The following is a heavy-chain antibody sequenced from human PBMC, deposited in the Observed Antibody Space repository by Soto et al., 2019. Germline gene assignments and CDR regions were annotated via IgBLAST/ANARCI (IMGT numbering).Heavy chain of an antibody. CDR1: GYPFTHYG. CDR3: ARDQSFDRTYYYDIDV. V-gene: IGHV1-18*01. J-gene: IGHJ6*02. CDR2: ISPFNGNT. Sequence: GASVKVSCKSSGYPFTHYGITWIRQAPGQGLEWMGLISPFNGNTNYGQTLQGRVTLTTETSTSTVYMELRSLRSDDTAVYYCARDQSFDRTYYYDIDVWGQGTTVTRLL. D-gene: IGHD3-16*01.